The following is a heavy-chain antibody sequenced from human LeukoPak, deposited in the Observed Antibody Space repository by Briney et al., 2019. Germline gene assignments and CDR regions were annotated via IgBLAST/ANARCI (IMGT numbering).Heavy chain of an antibody. CDR1: GFILSDLS. V-gene: IGHV1-24*01. Sequence: GASVKVSCKVSGFILSDLSLHWVRQPPGKGLEWMGGSDPEDGETIYSQKFQGRVTMTEDTSTDTAYMELSSLRYEDTAMYYCATVRSYYDTSAYTFDYWGQGTLVTVSS. D-gene: IGHD3-22*01. J-gene: IGHJ4*02. CDR2: SDPEDGET. CDR3: ATVRSYYDTSAYTFDY.